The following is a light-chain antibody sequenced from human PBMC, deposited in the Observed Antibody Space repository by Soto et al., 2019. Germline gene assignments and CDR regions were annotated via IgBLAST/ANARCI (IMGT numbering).Light chain of an antibody. V-gene: IGKV3-20*01. Sequence: EIVLTQSPGTLSLSPGEGATLSCRASETLSSSYLHWYQQKPGQAPRLIIFGASNRATGIPDRVSGGASGAEFTLTISRLEPEDVAVYYCEQYGSALPLTFGGGIRVETK. CDR1: ETLSSSY. CDR3: EQYGSALPLT. CDR2: GAS. J-gene: IGKJ4*01.